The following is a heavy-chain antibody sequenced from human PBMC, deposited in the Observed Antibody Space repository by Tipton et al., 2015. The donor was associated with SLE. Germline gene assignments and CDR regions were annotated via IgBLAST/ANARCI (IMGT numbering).Heavy chain of an antibody. J-gene: IGHJ4*02. CDR1: GGSISSGGYY. CDR3: ARGPLCGGDCSYYFDY. Sequence: LRLSCTVSGGSISSGGYYWSWIRQPPGKGLEWIGEINHSGSTNYNPSLKSRVTISVDTSKNQFSLKLSSVTAADTAVYYCARGPLCGGDCSYYFDYWGQGTLVTVSS. V-gene: IGHV4-39*07. CDR2: INHSGST. D-gene: IGHD2-21*01.